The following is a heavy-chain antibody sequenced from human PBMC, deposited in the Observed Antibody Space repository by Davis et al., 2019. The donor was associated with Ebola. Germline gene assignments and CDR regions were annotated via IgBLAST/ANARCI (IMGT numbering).Heavy chain of an antibody. D-gene: IGHD2-15*01. V-gene: IGHV1-69*02. J-gene: IGHJ4*02. CDR2: IITILGIA. CDR3: ARGRCSGSSCYSPDY. Sequence: SVKVSCKASGGTFSSYTISWVRQAPGQGLEWMGRIITILGIANYAQKLQGRVTMTTDTSTSTAYMELRSLRSDDTAVYYCARGRCSGSSCYSPDYWGQGTLVTVSS. CDR1: GGTFSSYT.